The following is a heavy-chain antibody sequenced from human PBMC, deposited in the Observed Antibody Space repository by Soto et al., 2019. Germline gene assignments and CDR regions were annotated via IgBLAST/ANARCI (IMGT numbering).Heavy chain of an antibody. CDR2: ISSSSSYI. CDR3: ARDQYLPSGQLPRDY. Sequence: GGSLRLSCAASGFTFSSYSMNWVRQAPGKGLEWVSSISSSSSYIYYADSVKGRFTISRDNAKNSLYLQMNSLRAEDTAVYYCARDQYLPSGQLPRDYWGQGTLVTVSS. CDR1: GFTFSSYS. D-gene: IGHD2-2*01. J-gene: IGHJ4*02. V-gene: IGHV3-21*01.